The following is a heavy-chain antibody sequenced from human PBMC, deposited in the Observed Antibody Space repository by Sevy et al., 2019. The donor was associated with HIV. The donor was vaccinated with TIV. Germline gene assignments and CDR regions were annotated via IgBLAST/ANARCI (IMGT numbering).Heavy chain of an antibody. CDR3: ARYCSSTSCYAPPFDY. V-gene: IGHV1-2*06. CDR1: GYTFTDYY. D-gene: IGHD2-2*01. J-gene: IGHJ4*02. Sequence: ASVKVSCKASGYTFTDYYMHWVRQAPGQGLEWMGRINPKSGGTNYAKKFQGRVTMTRDTSISTAYMELSRLRSDDTAVYYCARYCSSTSCYAPPFDYWGQGTLVTVSS. CDR2: INPKSGGT.